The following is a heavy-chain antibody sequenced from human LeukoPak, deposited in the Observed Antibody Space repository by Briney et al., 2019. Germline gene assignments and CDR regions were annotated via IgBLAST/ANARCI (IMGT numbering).Heavy chain of an antibody. Sequence: SETLSFTCTVSGGSISSYYWSWIRQPAGKGLEWIGRIYTSGSTNYNPSLKSRVTMSVDTSKNQFSLKLSSVTAADTAVYYCARGVPAAMGGYSSGWYVGNWFDPWGQGTLVTVSS. CDR3: ARGVPAAMGGYSSGWYVGNWFDP. V-gene: IGHV4-4*07. CDR2: IYTSGST. D-gene: IGHD6-19*01. J-gene: IGHJ5*02. CDR1: GGSISSYY.